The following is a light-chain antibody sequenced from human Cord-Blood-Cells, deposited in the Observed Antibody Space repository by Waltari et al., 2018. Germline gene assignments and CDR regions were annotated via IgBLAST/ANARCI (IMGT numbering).Light chain of an antibody. CDR2: EGS. CDR3: SSYAGSSTYV. J-gene: IGLJ1*01. V-gene: IGLV2-23*01. CDR1: SSEVGRYNL. Sequence: QSALTQPASVSGSPGQWVTISCTVTSSEVGRYNLVSWYQQHPGKAPKPMLSEGSKRPSGLSKPFSDSKPGNTSSLTISGLQAEDEADYYCSSYAGSSTYVFGPGTKVTVL.